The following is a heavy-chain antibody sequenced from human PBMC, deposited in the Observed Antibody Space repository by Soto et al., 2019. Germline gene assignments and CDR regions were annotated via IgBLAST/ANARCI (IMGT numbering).Heavy chain of an antibody. CDR2: INNSGGST. V-gene: IGHV3-23*01. J-gene: IGHJ4*02. D-gene: IGHD6-19*01. Sequence: GGSLRLSCAASGFTFSSYAMSWVRPAPGKGLEWVSSINNSGGSTYYADSVKGRFTISRDNSKNTLYLQMNSLRAEDTAVYYCANQQRDSSGWYKYFDFWGQGTLVTVSS. CDR1: GFTFSSYA. CDR3: ANQQRDSSGWYKYFDF.